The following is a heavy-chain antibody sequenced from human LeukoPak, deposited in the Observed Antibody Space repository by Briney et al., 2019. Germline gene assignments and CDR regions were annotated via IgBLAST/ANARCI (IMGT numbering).Heavy chain of an antibody. J-gene: IGHJ4*02. CDR1: GFTFSSYA. CDR3: AKYSVQLWDNFDY. D-gene: IGHD5-18*01. V-gene: IGHV3-23*01. CDR2: IIGSGGST. Sequence: GGSLRLSCAASGFTFSSYAMSWVRQAPGKGLEWVSAIIGSGGSTYYADSVKGRFTISRDNSKNTLYLQMNSLRAEDTAVYYCAKYSVQLWDNFDYWGQGTLLSVSS.